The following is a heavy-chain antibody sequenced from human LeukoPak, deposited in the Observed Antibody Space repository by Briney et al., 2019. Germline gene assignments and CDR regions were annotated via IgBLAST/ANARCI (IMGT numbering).Heavy chain of an antibody. V-gene: IGHV3-21*01. Sequence: GGSLRLSCAASGFIVSSNYMSWVRQAPGKGLEWVSCISSSSTYIYYADSVKGRFTISRDNAKNSLYLQMNSLRAEDTAVYYCARVYGGLDVWGQGTTVTVSS. CDR2: ISSSSTYI. D-gene: IGHD4/OR15-4a*01. J-gene: IGHJ6*02. CDR3: ARVYGGLDV. CDR1: GFIVSSNY.